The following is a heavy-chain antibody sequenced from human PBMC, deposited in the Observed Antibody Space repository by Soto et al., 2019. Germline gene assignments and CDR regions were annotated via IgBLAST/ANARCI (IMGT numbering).Heavy chain of an antibody. V-gene: IGHV3-48*03. CDR3: GRYSSTWYVAFDI. J-gene: IGHJ3*02. CDR1: GFTFSSHE. CDR2: ISCNGTNK. D-gene: IGHD6-13*01. Sequence: GGSLRLSCSASGFTFSSHEMDWVRQAPGKGLEWVSYISCNGTNKYYTASVKGRFTSSRDNARNSLYLQMNSLRVEDTAVYYCGRYSSTWYVAFDIWGQGTMVTVSS.